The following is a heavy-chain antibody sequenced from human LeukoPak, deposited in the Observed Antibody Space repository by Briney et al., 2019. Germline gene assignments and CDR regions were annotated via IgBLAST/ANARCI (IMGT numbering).Heavy chain of an antibody. J-gene: IGHJ6*02. CDR2: FYPEDGET. CDR3: ATPVRSIVVVPAAPQNYYYYGMDV. CDR1: GYTLTELS. D-gene: IGHD2-2*01. Sequence: ASVKVSCKVSGYTLTELSMHWVRQAPGKGLEWMGGFYPEDGETIYAQKFQGRVTMTEDTSTDTAYMELSSLRSEDTAVYYCATPVRSIVVVPAAPQNYYYYGMDVWGQGTTVTVSS. V-gene: IGHV1-24*01.